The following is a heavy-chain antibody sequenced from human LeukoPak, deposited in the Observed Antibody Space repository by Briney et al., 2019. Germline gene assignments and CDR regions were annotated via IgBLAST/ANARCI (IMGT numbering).Heavy chain of an antibody. CDR1: GGSISSGGYS. J-gene: IGHJ4*02. CDR2: MYYSGST. CDR3: ARTSSGWYKVDY. Sequence: PSQTLSLTCAVSGGSISSGGYSWSWIRQPPGKGLEWIGYMYYSGSTYYNPSLKSRVTILVDTSKNQFSLKLSSVTAADTAVYYCARTSSGWYKVDYWGQGTLVTVSS. D-gene: IGHD6-19*01. V-gene: IGHV4-30-4*07.